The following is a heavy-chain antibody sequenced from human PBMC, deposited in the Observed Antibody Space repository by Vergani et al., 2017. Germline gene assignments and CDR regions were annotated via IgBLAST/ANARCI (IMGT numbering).Heavy chain of an antibody. D-gene: IGHD1-26*01. J-gene: IGHJ5*02. CDR1: GGTFSSYT. Sequence: QVQLVQSGAEVKKPGSSVKVSCKASGGTFSSYTISWVRQAPGQGLEWMGRIIPILGIANYAQKFQGRVTITAGKSTSTAYMELSSLRSEDTAVYYCARDPPGIVGVHWVDPWGQGTLVTVSS. CDR2: IIPILGIA. V-gene: IGHV1-69*08. CDR3: ARDPPGIVGVHWVDP.